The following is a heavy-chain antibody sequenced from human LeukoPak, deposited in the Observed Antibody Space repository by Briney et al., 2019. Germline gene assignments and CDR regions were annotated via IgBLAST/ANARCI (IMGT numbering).Heavy chain of an antibody. Sequence: SETLSLTCTVSGGSISSYYWSWIRQPPGKGLEWIGYIYYSGSTNYNPSLKSRVTISVDTSKNQFSLKLSSVTAADTAVYYCARAPRAYCSTTGSCFQDYWGQGTPVTVSS. D-gene: IGHD2-2*01. V-gene: IGHV4-59*08. CDR3: ARAPRAYCSTTGSCFQDY. J-gene: IGHJ4*02. CDR2: IYYSGST. CDR1: GGSISSYY.